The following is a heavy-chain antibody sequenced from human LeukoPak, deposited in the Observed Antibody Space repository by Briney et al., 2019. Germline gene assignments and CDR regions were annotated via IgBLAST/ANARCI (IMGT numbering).Heavy chain of an antibody. J-gene: IGHJ3*02. D-gene: IGHD4-17*01. Sequence: ASVKVSCKASGYTFTSYGISWVRQAPGQGLEWMGGISAYNGNTNYAQKLQSRVTMTTDTSTSTAYMELRSLRSDDTAVYYCARTYGDYGRGAFDIWGQGTMVTVSS. CDR2: ISAYNGNT. CDR1: GYTFTSYG. CDR3: ARTYGDYGRGAFDI. V-gene: IGHV1-18*01.